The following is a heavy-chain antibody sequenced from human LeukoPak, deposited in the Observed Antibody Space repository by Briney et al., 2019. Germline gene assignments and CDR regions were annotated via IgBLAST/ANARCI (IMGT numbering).Heavy chain of an antibody. CDR3: ARGVTGGWYGDFQH. Sequence: ASETLSLTCTVSGGSINTYFWSWIGQPPGKGLEWSGYIYYSGSTNYNPSLKSRVTISVDTSKNQFSLKLSSVTAADTAVYYCARGVTGGWYGDFQHWGQGTLVTVSS. CDR2: IYYSGST. J-gene: IGHJ1*01. CDR1: GGSINTYF. V-gene: IGHV4-59*01. D-gene: IGHD6-19*01.